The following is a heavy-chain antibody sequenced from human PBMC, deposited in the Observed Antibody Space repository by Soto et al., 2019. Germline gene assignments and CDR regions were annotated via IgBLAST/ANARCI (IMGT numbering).Heavy chain of an antibody. CDR1: GGSFSGYY. CDR3: ARGTTAMVDY. CDR2: INHSGSS. V-gene: IGHV4-34*01. D-gene: IGHD5-18*01. J-gene: IGHJ4*02. Sequence: SETLSLTCAVYGGSFSGYYWSWIRQPPGKGLEWIGEINHSGSSNCNPSLKSRVTMSVDTSKNQFSLKLSSVTAADTAVYYCARGTTAMVDYWGQGNLVTVSS.